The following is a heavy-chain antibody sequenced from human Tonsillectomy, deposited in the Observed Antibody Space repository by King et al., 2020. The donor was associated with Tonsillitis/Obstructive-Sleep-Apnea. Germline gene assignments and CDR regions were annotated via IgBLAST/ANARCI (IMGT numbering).Heavy chain of an antibody. V-gene: IGHV1-69*01. J-gene: IGHJ6*04. Sequence: QLVQSGAEVKKPGSSVKVSCKSSGGTFSSYAFTWVRQAHGEGCEWMGEIIPMLETTNYDQKFQGRVPITTDESTSTAYMELSSLRPKDTAVYYCARLAEQYSRTPTYYYDMDVWGKGTTVTVSS. CDR2: IIPMLETT. D-gene: IGHD6-13*01. CDR3: ARLAEQYSRTPTYYYDMDV. CDR1: GGTFSSYA.